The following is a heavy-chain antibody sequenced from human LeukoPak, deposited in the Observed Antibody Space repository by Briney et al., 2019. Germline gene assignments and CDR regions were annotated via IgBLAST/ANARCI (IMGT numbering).Heavy chain of an antibody. CDR1: RFNVSSNF. D-gene: IGHD2-8*01. CDR3: ASVYHSF. V-gene: IGHV3-66*01. J-gene: IGHJ4*02. Sequence: GGSLRLSCAASRFNVSSNFMSWVRQAPGKGPEWVSVIYSGGSTQYADPVKGRFTVSRDKSKNTLFLQMNSLRAEDTAVYYCASVYHSFWGQGTRVTVSS. CDR2: IYSGGST.